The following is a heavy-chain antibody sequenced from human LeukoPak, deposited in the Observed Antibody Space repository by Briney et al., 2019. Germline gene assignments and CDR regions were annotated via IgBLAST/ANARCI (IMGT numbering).Heavy chain of an antibody. CDR3: ARTPSLLVNTFALFDY. J-gene: IGHJ4*02. CDR1: GYTLTGYY. Sequence: ASVKVSCKASGYTLTGYYMHWVRQAPGRGLEWMGWINPNSGGTNYAQKFQGRVTMTRDTAISTAYMELSRLRSDDTAVYYCARTPSLLVNTFALFDYWGQGTLVTVSS. D-gene: IGHD2-8*01. V-gene: IGHV1-2*02. CDR2: INPNSGGT.